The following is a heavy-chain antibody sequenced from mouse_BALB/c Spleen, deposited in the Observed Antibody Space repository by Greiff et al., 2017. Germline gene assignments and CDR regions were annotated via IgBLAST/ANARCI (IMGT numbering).Heavy chain of an antibody. CDR3: ARYGYAFYAMDY. Sequence: EVQGVESGGGLVQPGGSRKLSCAASGFTFSSFGMHWVRQAPEKGLEWVAYISSGSSTIYYADTVKGRFTISRDNPKNTLFLQMTSLRSEDTAMYYCARYGYAFYAMDYWGQGTSVTVSS. J-gene: IGHJ4*01. CDR1: GFTFSSFG. D-gene: IGHD2-2*01. CDR2: ISSGSSTI. V-gene: IGHV5-17*02.